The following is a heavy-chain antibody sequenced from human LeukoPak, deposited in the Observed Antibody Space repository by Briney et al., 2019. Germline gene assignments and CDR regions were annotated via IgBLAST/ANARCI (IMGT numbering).Heavy chain of an antibody. CDR3: AAGEPTYYDFWSGYYPAFDI. J-gene: IGHJ3*02. CDR2: IYPGDSDT. D-gene: IGHD3-3*01. Sequence: GESLKISCKGCGYIFTSYWIGWVHQMPGKGLEWMGIIYPGDSDTRYSPSFQGQVTISADKSISTAYLQWSSLKASDTAMYYCAAGEPTYYDFWSGYYPAFDIWGQGTMVTVSS. CDR1: GYIFTSYW. V-gene: IGHV5-51*07.